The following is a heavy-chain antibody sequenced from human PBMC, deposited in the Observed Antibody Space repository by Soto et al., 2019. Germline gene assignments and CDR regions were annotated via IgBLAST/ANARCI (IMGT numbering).Heavy chain of an antibody. CDR3: ARHGASTEQQPSYSYYFGIEV. J-gene: IGHJ6*02. Sequence: PGEALKTYCKGSGYSFHRYWIVWVRQMPGKGLEWMGIIYPGDSDTRYSPSFQGQVTLSADKSISTAYLQWSSLKASDTAMYYCARHGASTEQQPSYSYYFGIEVWGQGTTVTGSS. D-gene: IGHD6-13*01. CDR2: IYPGDSDT. CDR1: GYSFHRYW. V-gene: IGHV5-51*01.